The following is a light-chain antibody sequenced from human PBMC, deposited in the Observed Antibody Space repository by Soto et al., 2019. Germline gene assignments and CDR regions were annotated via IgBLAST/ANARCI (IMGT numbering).Light chain of an antibody. CDR1: QSVSSY. CDR2: DAS. J-gene: IGKJ5*01. CDR3: QQRSNWSWGT. Sequence: EFVVTQSPATLSLSRGERAPLSYRASQSVSSYLAWYQQKPGQAPRLLIYDASNRATGIPARFSGSGSGTDFTLTISSLEPEDFAVYYCQQRSNWSWGTFGQGTRLEIK. V-gene: IGKV3-11*01.